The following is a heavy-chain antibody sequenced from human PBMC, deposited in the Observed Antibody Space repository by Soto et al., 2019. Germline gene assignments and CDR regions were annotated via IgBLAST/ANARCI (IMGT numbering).Heavy chain of an antibody. Sequence: QVQLQQWGAGLLKPSETLSLNCAVTGGSLSGYYWSWIRQAPGKGLEWIGEVKDGGHTNYSPSLRGGVTISQDTANNHFSLSLNSMTAADTGVYSCSRGQEGFVATHWEQGSLVTVSS. V-gene: IGHV4-34*01. CDR3: SRGQEGFVATH. CDR2: VKDGGHT. J-gene: IGHJ4*02. CDR1: GGSLSGYY. D-gene: IGHD5-12*01.